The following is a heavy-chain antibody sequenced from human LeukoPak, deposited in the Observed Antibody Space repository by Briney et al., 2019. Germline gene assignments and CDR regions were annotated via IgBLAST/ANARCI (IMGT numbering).Heavy chain of an antibody. CDR2: IYNGGGT. D-gene: IGHD6-19*01. Sequence: GGSLRLSCAASGSTVSSNYMNWVRQAPGKGLEWVSVIYNGGGTYYADSVKGRFTISRDDSKNTLYLQMNSLRAEDTAVYYCTRAVSGGRWDWGQGTLVTVSS. V-gene: IGHV3-53*01. J-gene: IGHJ4*02. CDR3: TRAVSGGRWD. CDR1: GSTVSSNY.